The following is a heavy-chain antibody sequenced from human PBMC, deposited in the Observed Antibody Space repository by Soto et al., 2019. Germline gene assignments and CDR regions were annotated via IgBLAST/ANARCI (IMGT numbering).Heavy chain of an antibody. J-gene: IGHJ5*02. CDR3: ARDHGYSSSWYGPPLYNWFDP. V-gene: IGHV3-48*03. D-gene: IGHD6-13*01. Sequence: PGGSLRLSCAASGFTFSSYEMNWVRQAPGKGLEWVSYISSSGSTIYYADSVKGRFTISRDNAKNSLYLQMNSLRAEDTAVYYCARDHGYSSSWYGPPLYNWFDPWGQGTLVTVSS. CDR1: GFTFSSYE. CDR2: ISSSGSTI.